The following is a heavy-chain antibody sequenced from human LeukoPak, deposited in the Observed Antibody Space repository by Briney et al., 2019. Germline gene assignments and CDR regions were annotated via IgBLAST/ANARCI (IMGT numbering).Heavy chain of an antibody. CDR1: GYSFTNYA. D-gene: IGHD4-17*01. CDR3: ARDGYGDSGV. Sequence: ASVKVSCKASGYSFTNYAMNWVRQAPGQGLEWMGWISAYNGNTNYAQKLQGRVTMTTDTSTSTAYMELRSLRSDDTAVYYCARDGYGDSGVWGQGTLVTVSS. CDR2: ISAYNGNT. J-gene: IGHJ4*02. V-gene: IGHV1-18*01.